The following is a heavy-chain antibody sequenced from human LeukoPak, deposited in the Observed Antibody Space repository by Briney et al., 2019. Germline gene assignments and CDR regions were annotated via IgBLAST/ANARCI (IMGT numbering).Heavy chain of an antibody. V-gene: IGHV5-51*01. J-gene: IGHJ3*02. CDR1: GYSFTSYW. CDR2: IYPGDSDT. CDR3: ARSPRGNYGSGSYAFDI. Sequence: GESLKISCKGSGYSFTSYWIDWVRQMPGKGLEWMGIIYPGDSDTRYSPSFQSQVTISADKSISTAYLQWSSLKASDTAMYYCARSPRGNYGSGSYAFDIWGQGTMVTVSS. D-gene: IGHD3-10*01.